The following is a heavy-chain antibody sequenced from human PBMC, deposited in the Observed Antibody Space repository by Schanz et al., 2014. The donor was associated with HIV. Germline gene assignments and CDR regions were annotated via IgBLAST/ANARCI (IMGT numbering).Heavy chain of an antibody. CDR2: ISYDGRNK. D-gene: IGHD6-19*01. J-gene: IGHJ6*02. CDR3: AKSHKHDSSDYYRFYYSGMDA. Sequence: QVQLVESGGGVVQPGRSLRLSCAGSGFSFDTFGIHWVRQAPGKGLEWLAVISYDGRNKKFANSVKGRFTISRDNSKNTVHLQAKSLRPEDTAVYYCAKSHKHDSSDYYRFYYSGMDAWGQGTTVTVS. CDR1: GFSFDTFG. V-gene: IGHV3-30*18.